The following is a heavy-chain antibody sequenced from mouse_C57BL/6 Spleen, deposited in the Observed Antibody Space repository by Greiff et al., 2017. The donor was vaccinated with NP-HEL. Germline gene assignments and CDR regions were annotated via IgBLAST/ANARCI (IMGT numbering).Heavy chain of an antibody. CDR2: IDPSDSYT. CDR1: GYTFTSYW. J-gene: IGHJ2*01. V-gene: IGHV1-50*01. D-gene: IGHD1-1*01. Sequence: QVQLQQPGAELVKPGASVKLSCKASGYTFTSYWMQWVKQRPGQGLEWIGEIDPSDSYTNYNQKFKGKATLTVDTSSSTAYMQLSSLTSEDSAVYYGARSGSRPYYFDYWGQGTTLTVSS. CDR3: ARSGSRPYYFDY.